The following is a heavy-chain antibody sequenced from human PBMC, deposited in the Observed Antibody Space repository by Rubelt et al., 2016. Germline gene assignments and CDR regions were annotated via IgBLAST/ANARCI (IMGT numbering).Heavy chain of an antibody. D-gene: IGHD1-7*01. CDR3: AKSKELGSGPYDY. CDR2: IWYDGSNK. V-gene: IGHV3-33*06. Sequence: GKGLEWVAVIWYDGSNKYYADSVKGRFTISRDNSKNTLYLQMNSLRAEDTALYYCAKSKELGSGPYDYWGQGTLVIVSS. J-gene: IGHJ4*02.